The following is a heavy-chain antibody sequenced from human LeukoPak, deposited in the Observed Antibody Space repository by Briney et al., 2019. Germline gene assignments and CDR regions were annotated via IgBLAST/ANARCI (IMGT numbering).Heavy chain of an antibody. J-gene: IGHJ6*03. CDR3: ARGTYGYYMDV. CDR1: NYSISNSLY. V-gene: IGHV4-38-2*02. CDR2: IYRSGST. Sequence: SEPLSLTCIGSNYSISNSLYWGWLRQPPGKGLEWIGSIYRSGSTSYNPSLKSRVTISLDTYKNPFSLKLSSVTAADTAVYFCARGTYGYYMDVWGKGTTVTVSS. D-gene: IGHD4-17*01.